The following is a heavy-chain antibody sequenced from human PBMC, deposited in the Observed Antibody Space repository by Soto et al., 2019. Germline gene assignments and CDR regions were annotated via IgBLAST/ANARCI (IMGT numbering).Heavy chain of an antibody. CDR2: INHSGST. J-gene: IGHJ4*02. CDR1: GGSFSGYY. D-gene: IGHD6-13*01. V-gene: IGHV4-34*01. Sequence: SETLSLTCAVYGGSFSGYYWSWIRQPPGKGLEWIGEINHSGSTNYNPSLKSRVTISVDTSKNQFSLKLSSVTAADTAVYYWARGLAAVGPFDYWGQGTLVTVSS. CDR3: ARGLAAVGPFDY.